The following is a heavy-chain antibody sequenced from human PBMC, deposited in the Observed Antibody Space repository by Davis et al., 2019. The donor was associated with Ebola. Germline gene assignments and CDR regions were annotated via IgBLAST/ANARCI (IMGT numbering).Heavy chain of an antibody. Sequence: GGSLRLSCAASGFSFSSYGMNWVRQAPGKGLEWVSGLNRYGSSTFYADSVKGRFTISRDNSKNTLYLQMNSLRAEDTAVYYCAKDPYYYDSSGYYGPNPFQHWGQGTLVTVSS. CDR1: GFSFSSYG. CDR3: AKDPYYYDSSGYYGPNPFQH. J-gene: IGHJ1*01. V-gene: IGHV3-23*01. D-gene: IGHD3-22*01. CDR2: LNRYGSST.